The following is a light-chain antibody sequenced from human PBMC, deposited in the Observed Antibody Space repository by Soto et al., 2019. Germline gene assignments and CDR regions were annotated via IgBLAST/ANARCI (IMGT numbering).Light chain of an antibody. Sequence: EIVMTQSPATLSVSPGERATLSCRASQSVSSNLAWYQQKPGQAPRLLIYGASTRATGIPARFSGSGSGTAFTLTITSLQSDDFGVYYCQQRYNWPLTFGGGTKVDIK. CDR2: GAS. CDR3: QQRYNWPLT. V-gene: IGKV3-15*01. J-gene: IGKJ4*01. CDR1: QSVSSN.